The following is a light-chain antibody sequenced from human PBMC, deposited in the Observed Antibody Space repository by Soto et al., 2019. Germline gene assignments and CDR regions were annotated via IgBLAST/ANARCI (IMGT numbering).Light chain of an antibody. CDR3: SSYTSSSVV. V-gene: IGLV2-14*01. CDR1: SSDVGGYNY. CDR2: DVS. Sequence: QSALPHPASVSGSRGQSITISCTGTSSDVGGYNYVSWYQQHPGKAPKLMIYDVSNRPSGVSNRFSGSKSGNTASLTISGLQAEDEADYYCSSYTSSSVVFGGGTKLTVL. J-gene: IGLJ2*01.